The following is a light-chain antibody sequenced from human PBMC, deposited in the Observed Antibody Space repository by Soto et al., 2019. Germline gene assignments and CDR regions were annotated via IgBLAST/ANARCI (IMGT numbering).Light chain of an antibody. CDR2: LERSGSY. Sequence: SVLTQSSSASASLGSSVKLTCTLSSGHNTYTIAWHQQQPGKAPRYLMKLERSGSYDKGSGVPDRFSGSSSGADRYLTISNLQSEDEADYYCETWDSNTHTVFGGGTQLTVL. CDR3: ETWDSNTHTV. J-gene: IGLJ7*01. CDR1: SGHNTYT. V-gene: IGLV4-60*03.